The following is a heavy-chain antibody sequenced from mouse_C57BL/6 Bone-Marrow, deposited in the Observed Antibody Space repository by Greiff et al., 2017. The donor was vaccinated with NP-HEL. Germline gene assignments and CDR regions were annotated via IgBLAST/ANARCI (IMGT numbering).Heavy chain of an antibody. CDR2: IYPRSGNT. V-gene: IGHV1-81*01. Sequence: QVQLQQSGAELARPGASVKLSCKASGYTFTSYGISWVKQRPGQGLEWIGEIYPRSGNTYYNEKFKGKATLTADKSSSTAYMELRSLTSEDSAVYVGANYYGSSPWFAYWGQGTLVTVSA. D-gene: IGHD1-1*01. J-gene: IGHJ3*01. CDR1: GYTFTSYG. CDR3: ANYYGSSPWFAY.